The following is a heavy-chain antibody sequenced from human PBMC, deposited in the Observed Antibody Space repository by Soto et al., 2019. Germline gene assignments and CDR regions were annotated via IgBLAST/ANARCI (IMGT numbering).Heavy chain of an antibody. V-gene: IGHV3-7*01. CDR3: ATTLTTSAEYFQH. D-gene: IGHD3-16*01. J-gene: IGHJ1*01. Sequence: PGGSLRLSCAASGFIFRHYWMSWVRQAPGKGLEWVAHIKDDGSDIHYVDSVKDRFTISRDNAKSSLILQMNSLRTEDTAVYYCATTLTTSAEYFQHWGQGTPVTVSS. CDR1: GFIFRHYW. CDR2: IKDDGSDI.